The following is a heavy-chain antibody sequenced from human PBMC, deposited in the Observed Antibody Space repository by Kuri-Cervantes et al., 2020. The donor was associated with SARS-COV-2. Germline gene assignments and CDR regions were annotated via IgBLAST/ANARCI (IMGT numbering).Heavy chain of an antibody. Sequence: SETLSLTCTVSGGSISSYYWSWTRQPPGKGLEWIGYIYYSGSTNYNPSLKSRVTISVDTSKNQFSLKLSSVTAADTAVYYCARVLSGPRSFDYWGQGTLVTVSS. CDR1: GGSISSYY. D-gene: IGHD3-3*01. CDR2: IYYSGST. CDR3: ARVLSGPRSFDY. V-gene: IGHV4-59*01. J-gene: IGHJ4*02.